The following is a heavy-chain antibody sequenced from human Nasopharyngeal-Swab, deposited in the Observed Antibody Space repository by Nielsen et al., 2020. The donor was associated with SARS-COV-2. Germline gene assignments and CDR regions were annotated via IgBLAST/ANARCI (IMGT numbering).Heavy chain of an antibody. J-gene: IGHJ6*02. Sequence: GSLRLSCTVSGGSVSSGSYYWSWIRQPPGKGLEWIGYIYYSGSTNYNPSLKSRVTISVDTSKNQFSLKLSSVTAADTAVYYCARDHYGSGSPGMDVWGQGTTVTVSS. V-gene: IGHV4-61*01. CDR2: IYYSGST. CDR1: GGSVSSGSYY. D-gene: IGHD3-10*01. CDR3: ARDHYGSGSPGMDV.